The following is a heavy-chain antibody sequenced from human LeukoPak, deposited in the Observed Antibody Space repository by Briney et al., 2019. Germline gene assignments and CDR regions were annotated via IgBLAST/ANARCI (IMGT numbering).Heavy chain of an antibody. D-gene: IGHD6-19*01. CDR2: IYYSGST. CDR1: Y. J-gene: IGHJ4*01. CDR3: ARHGSIAVAPDY. Sequence: YWSWIXXPPGKGLEWIGYIYYSGSTNYNPSLKSRVTISVDTSKNQFSLKLSSVTAADTAVYYCARHGSIAVAPDYWGQGTLVTVSS. V-gene: IGHV4-59*08.